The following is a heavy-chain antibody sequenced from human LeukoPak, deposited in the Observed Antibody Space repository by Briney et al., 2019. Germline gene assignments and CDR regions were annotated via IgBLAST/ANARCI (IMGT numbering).Heavy chain of an antibody. CDR1: GGSISSNSYY. J-gene: IGHJ4*02. V-gene: IGHV4-39*01. D-gene: IGHD3/OR15-3a*01. Sequence: PSETLSLTCAVSGGSISSNSYYWGWIRQPPGKGLKWIGSIYYSGNTYYNASLKSQVSISIDTSKNQFSLRLTSVTAADTAVYYCARQTGSGLFILPGGQGTLVTVSS. CDR3: ARQTGSGLFILP. CDR2: IYYSGNT.